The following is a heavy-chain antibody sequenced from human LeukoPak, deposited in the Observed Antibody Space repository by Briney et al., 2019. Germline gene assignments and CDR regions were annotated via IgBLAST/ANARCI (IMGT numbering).Heavy chain of an antibody. CDR2: IWYDGSNK. CDR3: ARAGGLNYMTKFYYYYMDV. J-gene: IGHJ6*03. CDR1: GFTFSSYG. Sequence: PGGSLRLSCAASGFTFSSYGMHWVRQAPGKGLEWVAVIWYDGSNKYYADVVKGRFTISRDDSKNTLYLQMNSLRAEDTAVYYCARAGGLNYMTKFYYYYMDVWGKGTTVTVSS. D-gene: IGHD3-16*01. V-gene: IGHV3-33*01.